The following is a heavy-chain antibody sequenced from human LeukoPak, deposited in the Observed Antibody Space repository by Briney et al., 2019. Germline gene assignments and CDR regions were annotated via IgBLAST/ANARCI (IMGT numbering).Heavy chain of an antibody. V-gene: IGHV1-46*01. Sequence: ASVKVSCKASGYTFTSYYMHWVRQAPGQGLEWMGIIDPSGGSTSYAQKFQGRVTMTRDTSISTAYMELSRLRSDDTAVYYCARDIEYYYDSSGYYNLAFDYWGQGTLVTVSS. CDR2: IDPSGGST. D-gene: IGHD3-22*01. CDR3: ARDIEYYYDSSGYYNLAFDY. CDR1: GYTFTSYY. J-gene: IGHJ4*02.